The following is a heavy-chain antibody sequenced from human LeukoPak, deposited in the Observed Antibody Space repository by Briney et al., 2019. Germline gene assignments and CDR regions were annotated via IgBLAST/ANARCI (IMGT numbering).Heavy chain of an antibody. J-gene: IGHJ4*02. V-gene: IGHV4-59*01. D-gene: IGHD5-18*01. CDR3: ASARYSYGTYDY. CDR2: IYYSGST. Sequence: PSETLSLTCTVSGGSISSYYWSWIRQPPGKGLEWIGYIYYSGSTNYNPSLKSRVTISVDTSKNQFSLKLSSVTAADTAVYYCASARYSYGTYDYWGQGTLVTVSS. CDR1: GGSISSYY.